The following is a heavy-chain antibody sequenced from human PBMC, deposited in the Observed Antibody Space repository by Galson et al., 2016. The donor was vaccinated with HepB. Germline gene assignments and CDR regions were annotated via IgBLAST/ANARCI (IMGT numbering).Heavy chain of an antibody. CDR2: ISGGGTNT. D-gene: IGHD1-14*01. CDR1: GFTFSDYA. Sequence: SLRLSCAASGFTFSDYAMSRVRQAPGKGLEWVSDISGGGTNTNYADSVKGRFTVSRDNAKNTLYLHMASLRAEDTAVYYCARENHYVLDVWGQGTTVTVSS. CDR3: ARENHYVLDV. J-gene: IGHJ6*01. V-gene: IGHV3-23*01.